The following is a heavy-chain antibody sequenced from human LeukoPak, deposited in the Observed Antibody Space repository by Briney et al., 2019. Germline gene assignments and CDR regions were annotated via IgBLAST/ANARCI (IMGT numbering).Heavy chain of an antibody. J-gene: IGHJ4*02. V-gene: IGHV3-33*01. CDR1: GFIFSNYG. D-gene: IGHD5-24*01. CDR3: ARARSGDGFNLDY. CDR2: ISYDGTDK. Sequence: GGSLRLSCAASGFIFSNYGMHWVRQAPGKGLEWLAVISYDGTDKYYADSVKGRITISRDNSKNTLYLQMNSLRAEDTAVYFCARARSGDGFNLDYWGQGTLVTVSS.